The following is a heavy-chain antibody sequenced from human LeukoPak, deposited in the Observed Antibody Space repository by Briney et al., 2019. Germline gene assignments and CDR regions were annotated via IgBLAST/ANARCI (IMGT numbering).Heavy chain of an antibody. J-gene: IGHJ5*02. CDR1: GGSISTGGYS. CDR3: ARGYSSSWYLNWFDP. CDR2: IYDGGRA. V-gene: IGHV4-30-4*07. D-gene: IGHD6-13*01. Sequence: SETLSLTCAVSGGSISTGGYSWSWIRQPPGKTLEWIGYIYDGGRAYYNPSLKSQVTISVDTSKNQFSLKLTSVTAADTAVYYCARGYSSSWYLNWFDPWGQGTLVTVSS.